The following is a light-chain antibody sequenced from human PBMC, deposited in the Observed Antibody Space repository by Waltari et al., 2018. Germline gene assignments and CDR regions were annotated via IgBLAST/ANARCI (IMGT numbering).Light chain of an antibody. Sequence: DIQMTQPPSALAASVGDRVTITWRGSQVIGDYKVRYQQKLGRAPKLLIYASSTVQSGVPSRFRGSRSGTDFTLTISSLQPEDVATYYCQNYNSAPYTFDQRTKLEI. CDR1: QVIGDY. J-gene: IGKJ2*01. CDR3: QNYNSAPYT. CDR2: ASS. V-gene: IGKV1-27*01.